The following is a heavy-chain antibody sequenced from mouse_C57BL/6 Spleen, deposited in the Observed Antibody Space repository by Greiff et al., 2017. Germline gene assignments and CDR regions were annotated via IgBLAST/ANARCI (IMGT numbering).Heavy chain of an antibody. CDR2: IDPGSGNT. Sequence: QVQLQQSGAELVRPGASVKLSCKASGYTFNDYYINWVKQRPGQGLEWIARIDPGSGNTYYNEKFKGKATLTAEKSSSTAYMQLSSLTSEDSAVYFCARRGYYDYDGGFAYWGQGTLVTVSA. V-gene: IGHV1-76*01. J-gene: IGHJ3*01. CDR1: GYTFNDYY. CDR3: ARRGYYDYDGGFAY. D-gene: IGHD2-4*01.